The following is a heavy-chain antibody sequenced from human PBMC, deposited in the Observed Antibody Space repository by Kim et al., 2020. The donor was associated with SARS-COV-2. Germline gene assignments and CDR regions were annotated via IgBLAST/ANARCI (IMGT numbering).Heavy chain of an antibody. CDR3: YTTVVDFDY. CDR2: SRNKGNSYTT. V-gene: IGHV3-72*01. D-gene: IGHD1-1*01. Sequence: GGSLRLSCTGSGFTFSNHYIDWVRQAPGKGLEWVGRSRNKGNSYTTEHAASVKGRFYISRDESKNSVYLQMNSLKTEDTAVYYCYTTVVDFDYWGQGTLV. J-gene: IGHJ4*02. CDR1: GFTFSNHY.